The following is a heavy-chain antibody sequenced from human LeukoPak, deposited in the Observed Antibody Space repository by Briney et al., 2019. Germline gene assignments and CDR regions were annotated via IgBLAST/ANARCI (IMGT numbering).Heavy chain of an antibody. Sequence: GGSLRLSCAASGFTFSSYWMSWVRQAPGKGLEWVANIKQGGSEKYYVDSVKGRFTISRDNAKNSLYLQMNSLRAEDTAVYYCARLNYDFWSGPTWFDPWGQGTLVTVSS. CDR2: IKQGGSEK. CDR1: GFTFSSYW. CDR3: ARLNYDFWSGPTWFDP. V-gene: IGHV3-7*01. D-gene: IGHD3-3*01. J-gene: IGHJ5*02.